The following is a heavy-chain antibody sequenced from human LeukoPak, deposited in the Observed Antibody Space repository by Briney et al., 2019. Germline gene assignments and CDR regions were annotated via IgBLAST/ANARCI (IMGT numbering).Heavy chain of an antibody. CDR1: GGSFSGYY. CDR3: ARAPYLSSGS. Sequence: SETLSLTCAVFGGSFSGYYWSWIRQPPGKGLEWIGEIDHSGSTNYNPSLKSRVTISLDTSKNQFSLKLSSVTAADTAVYYCARAPYLSSGSWGQGTMVTVPS. D-gene: IGHD3-22*01. V-gene: IGHV4-34*01. J-gene: IGHJ3*01. CDR2: IDHSGST.